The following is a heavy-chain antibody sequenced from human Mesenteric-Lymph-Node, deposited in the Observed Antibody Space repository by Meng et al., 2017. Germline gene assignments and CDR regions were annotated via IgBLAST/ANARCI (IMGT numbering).Heavy chain of an antibody. CDR1: GYSFTSYW. CDR3: ARCGGDCYSVWYFDL. CDR2: IYPGDSDT. Sequence: GESLKISCQVSGYSFTSYWIGWVRQMPGKGLEWMGIIYPGDSDTRYSPSFQGQVTISADKSISTAYLQWSSLKASDTAMYYCARCGGDCYSVWYFDLWGRGTLVTVSS. J-gene: IGHJ2*01. D-gene: IGHD2-21*02. V-gene: IGHV5-51*01.